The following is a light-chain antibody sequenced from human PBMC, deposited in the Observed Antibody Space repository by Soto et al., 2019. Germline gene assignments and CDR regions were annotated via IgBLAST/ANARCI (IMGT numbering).Light chain of an antibody. CDR1: QSVSSSY. Sequence: EIVLTQSPGTLSLSPGERATLSCRASQSVSSSYLARYQQKPGQAPRLLIYGASSRATGIPDRFSGSGSGTDFTLTISRLEPEDFAVYYCQQYGSSPLGQGTKVEI. CDR3: QQYGSSP. J-gene: IGKJ1*01. V-gene: IGKV3-20*01. CDR2: GAS.